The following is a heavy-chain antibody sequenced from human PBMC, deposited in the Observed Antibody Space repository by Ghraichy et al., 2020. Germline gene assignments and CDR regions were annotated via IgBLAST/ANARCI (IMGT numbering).Heavy chain of an antibody. Sequence: SETLSLTCTVSGGSISSYYWSWIRQPAGKGLEWIGRIYTSGSTNYNPSLKSRVTMSVDTSKNQFSLKLSSVTAADTAVYYCAREPSWEPDDAFDIWGQGTMVTVSS. V-gene: IGHV4-4*07. CDR3: AREPSWEPDDAFDI. D-gene: IGHD1-26*01. CDR2: IYTSGST. J-gene: IGHJ3*02. CDR1: GGSISSYY.